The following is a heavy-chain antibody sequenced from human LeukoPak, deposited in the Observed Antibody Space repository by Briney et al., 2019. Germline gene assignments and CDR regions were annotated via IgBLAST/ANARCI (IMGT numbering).Heavy chain of an antibody. D-gene: IGHD1-1*01. CDR2: ISKSGSDT. CDR3: ARVGATGTADY. J-gene: IGHJ4*02. CDR1: GFTFSDYY. Sequence: PGGSLRLSCVAFGFTFSDYYMSWIRQAPGKGLEWVSYISKSGSDTNFADSVRGRFTISRDNAKNSMYLQMNSLRGDDTAVYYCARVGATGTADYWGQGTLVTVS. V-gene: IGHV3-11*06.